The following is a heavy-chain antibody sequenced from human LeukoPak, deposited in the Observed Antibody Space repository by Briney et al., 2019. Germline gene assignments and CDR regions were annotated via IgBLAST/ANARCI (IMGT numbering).Heavy chain of an antibody. Sequence: GGSLRLSCVASGFTFSNYWMYCVRQTPGKGLVWVSHIGGDGGTMRFADSVDGRFTISRDNSKNTLYLQMNSLRAEDTAVYYCARGRYDSSGYHDALDIWGQGTMVAVSS. D-gene: IGHD3-22*01. CDR3: ARGRYDSSGYHDALDI. CDR1: GFTFSNYW. CDR2: IGGDGGTM. J-gene: IGHJ3*02. V-gene: IGHV3-74*01.